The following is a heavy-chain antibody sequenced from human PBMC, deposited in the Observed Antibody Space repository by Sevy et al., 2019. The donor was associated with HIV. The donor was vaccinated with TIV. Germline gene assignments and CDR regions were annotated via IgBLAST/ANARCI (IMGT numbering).Heavy chain of an antibody. CDR3: SREGPGRGSSGWYRYDY. CDR2: IRSKAYGGTP. CDR1: GFTFGDYA. V-gene: IGHV3-49*04. Sequence: GGSLRLSCTASGFTFGDYAMSWVRQAPGKGLEWVGFIRSKAYGGTPEYAASVKGRFQFSMDDSKSIAYLQMNSLKTEDTAVYYCSREGPGRGSSGWYRYDYWGQGTLVTVSS. J-gene: IGHJ4*02. D-gene: IGHD6-19*01.